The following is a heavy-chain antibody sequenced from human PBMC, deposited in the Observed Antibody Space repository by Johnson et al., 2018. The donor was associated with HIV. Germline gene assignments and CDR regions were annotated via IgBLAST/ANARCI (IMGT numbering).Heavy chain of an antibody. D-gene: IGHD3-3*01. CDR1: GFTFDDYG. V-gene: IGHV3-20*04. J-gene: IGHJ3*02. CDR3: AREQATLFFRASGAAFNI. CDR2: INWNGGST. Sequence: VQLVESGGGVVRPGGSLRLSCAASGFTFDDYGMSWVRQAPGKGLEWVSGINWNGGSTGYADSVKGRFTISRDNAKNSLDLQMNNLRVEDTALYYCAREQATLFFRASGAAFNIWGQGTTVTVSS.